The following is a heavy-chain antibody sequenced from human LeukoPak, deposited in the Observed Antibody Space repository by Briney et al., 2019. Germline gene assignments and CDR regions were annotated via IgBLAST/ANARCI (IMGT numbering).Heavy chain of an antibody. V-gene: IGHV3-23*01. Sequence: PGGSLRLSCAASGFTFNNYAMNWVRQAPGKGLEWVSHITGPGDRPYFAASVEGRFTMSRDNSRNTLYLQMNSLRAEDTAVYYCAKDSVARNRVYYAFDIWGQGTMVSVSS. J-gene: IGHJ3*02. CDR1: GFTFNNYA. CDR3: AKDSVARNRVYYAFDI. CDR2: ITGPGDRP. D-gene: IGHD3-10*01.